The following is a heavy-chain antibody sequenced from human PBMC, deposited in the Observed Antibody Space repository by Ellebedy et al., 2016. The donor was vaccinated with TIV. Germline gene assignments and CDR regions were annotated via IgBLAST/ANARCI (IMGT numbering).Heavy chain of an antibody. CDR1: GFTFSSYS. D-gene: IGHD2-15*01. Sequence: GESLKISXAASGFTFSSYSMNWVRQAPGKGLEWVSSISSSSSYIYYADSVKGRFTISRDNAKNSLYLQMNSLRAEDTAVYYCARDAQDIVVVVAAVFDYWGQGTLVTVSS. CDR3: ARDAQDIVVVVAAVFDY. V-gene: IGHV3-21*01. CDR2: ISSSSSYI. J-gene: IGHJ4*02.